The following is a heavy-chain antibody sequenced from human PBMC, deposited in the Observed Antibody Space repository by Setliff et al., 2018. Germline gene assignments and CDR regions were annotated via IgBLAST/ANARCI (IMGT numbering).Heavy chain of an antibody. CDR1: GYSISSGYY. D-gene: IGHD3-3*01. CDR2: IYHSGST. CDR3: ARTDDYYNFYAY. V-gene: IGHV4-38-2*01. Sequence: SETLSLTCAVSGYSISSGYYWGWIRQPPGKGLEWIGSIYHSGSTYYNPSLKSRVTISVDTSKNQFSLKLSSVTAVDTAVYYCARTDDYYNFYAYWGQGTLVTVSS. J-gene: IGHJ4*02.